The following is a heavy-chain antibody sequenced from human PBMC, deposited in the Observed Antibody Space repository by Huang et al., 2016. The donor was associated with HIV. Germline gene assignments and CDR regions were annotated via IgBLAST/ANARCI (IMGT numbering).Heavy chain of an antibody. CDR3: ARPRMTATSSDSTWSFFDS. CDR1: GGSLSDYY. V-gene: IGHV4-34*02. J-gene: IGHJ4*02. CDR2: VNHRGLA. D-gene: IGHD2-21*02. Sequence: QVQLQQWGAGLLKPSGVLSLKCAVYGGSLSDYYWAWIRQSPGKGLDWIGEVNHRGLATYNPSLRSRVTMSVDMSKNQFSLNLTSLTVADTAVYYCARPRMTATSSDSTWSFFDSWGQGTVVIVSS.